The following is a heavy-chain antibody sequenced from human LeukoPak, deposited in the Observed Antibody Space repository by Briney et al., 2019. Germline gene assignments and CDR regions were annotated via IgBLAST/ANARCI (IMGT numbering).Heavy chain of an antibody. CDR2: TYLRSEWHT. V-gene: IGHV6-1*01. CDR1: GDSVSNKMGA. CDR3: ASGWALS. D-gene: IGHD1-26*01. J-gene: IGHJ5*02. Sequence: SQTLSLTCAVSGDSVSNKMGAWNWIRQSPSRGLEWLGRTYLRSEWHTDYAFSVRGRLTITADTSKNHFSLQLASVTPEDSAVYYCASGWALSWGQGTLVTVPS.